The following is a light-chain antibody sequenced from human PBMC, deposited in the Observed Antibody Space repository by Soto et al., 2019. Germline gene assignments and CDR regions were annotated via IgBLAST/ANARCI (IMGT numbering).Light chain of an antibody. CDR3: QSYDSSLSGYV. CDR1: SSNIGAGYD. CDR2: GNS. V-gene: IGLV1-40*01. Sequence: SALTQPPSVSGAPGQMATISCTGSSSNIGAGYDVHWYQQLPGTAPKLLIYGNSNRPSGVPDRFSGSKSGTSASLAITGLQAEDEADYYCQSYDSSLSGYVFGTGTKVTVL. J-gene: IGLJ1*01.